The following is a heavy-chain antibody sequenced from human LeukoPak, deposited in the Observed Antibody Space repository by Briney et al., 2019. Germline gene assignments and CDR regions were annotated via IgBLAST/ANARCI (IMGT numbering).Heavy chain of an antibody. CDR1: GGSISSTSYY. J-gene: IGHJ6*02. V-gene: IGHV4-39*01. CDR2: MYYTGNT. Sequence: SETLSLTCTVSGGSISSTSYYWGWIRQPPGEGLEWIGSMYYTGNTHCSPSLKSRVTISVDTSKNQFSLELNSVTAADTAVYYCARLYYGMDVWGQGTTVTVSS. CDR3: ARLYYGMDV.